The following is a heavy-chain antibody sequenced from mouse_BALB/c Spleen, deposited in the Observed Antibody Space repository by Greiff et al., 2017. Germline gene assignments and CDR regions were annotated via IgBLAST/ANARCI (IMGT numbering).Heavy chain of an antibody. CDR2: ISSGGST. Sequence: EVKLVESGGGLVKPGGSLKLSCAASGFTFSSYAMSWVRQTPEKRLEWVASISSGGSTYYPDSVKGRFTISRDNARNILYLQMSSLRSEDTAMYYCARVPSSYYYGSSYDYAMDYWGQGTSVTVSS. D-gene: IGHD1-1*01. V-gene: IGHV5-6-5*01. J-gene: IGHJ4*01. CDR3: ARVPSSYYYGSSYDYAMDY. CDR1: GFTFSSYA.